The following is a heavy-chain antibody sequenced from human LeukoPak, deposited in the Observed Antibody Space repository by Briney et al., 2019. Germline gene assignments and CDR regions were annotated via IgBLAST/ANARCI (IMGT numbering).Heavy chain of an antibody. CDR1: GFTFGDYA. D-gene: IGHD3-10*01. V-gene: IGHV3-49*04. J-gene: IGHJ4*02. Sequence: GGSLRLSCTASGFTFGDYAMSWVRQPPGKGLEWVGVIRSKAYGGTTDYAASVKGRFTISRDDSKSVAYLQMNSLNTDDTALYYCTRYYYGSGSYYKFDSWGQGTLVTVSS. CDR2: IRSKAYGGTT. CDR3: TRYYYGSGSYYKFDS.